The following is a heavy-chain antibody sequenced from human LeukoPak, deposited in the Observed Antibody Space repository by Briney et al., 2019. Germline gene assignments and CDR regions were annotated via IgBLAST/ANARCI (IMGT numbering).Heavy chain of an antibody. J-gene: IGHJ4*02. CDR1: GFTFSSYA. D-gene: IGHD3-3*01. Sequence: QPGGSLRLSCAASGFTFSSYAMSWVRQAPGKGLEWVSGSGSGGSTYYADSVKGRFTISRDNSKNTLYLQMNSLRAEDTAVYYCAEDFWSGYYPNCWGQGTLVTVSS. V-gene: IGHV3-23*01. CDR2: SGSGGST. CDR3: AEDFWSGYYPNC.